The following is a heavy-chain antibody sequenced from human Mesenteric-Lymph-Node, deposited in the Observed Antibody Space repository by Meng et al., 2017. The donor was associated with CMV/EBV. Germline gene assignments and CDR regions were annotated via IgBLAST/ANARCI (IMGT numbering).Heavy chain of an antibody. CDR2: IHYSGNT. D-gene: IGHD5-24*01. CDR1: GGSIFSGAYY. Sequence: SGGSIFSGAYYWSSIRQHPGKGLEWIGYIHYSGNTYYNPSLKRRVTISMDTSKNQFSLSLSSVTAADTAVYYCARERRDGYITVDYWGQGTLVTVSS. CDR3: ARERRDGYITVDY. V-gene: IGHV4-31*02. J-gene: IGHJ4*02.